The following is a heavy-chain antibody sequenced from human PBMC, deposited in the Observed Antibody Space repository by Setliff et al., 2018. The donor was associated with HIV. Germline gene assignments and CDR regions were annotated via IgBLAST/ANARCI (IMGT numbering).Heavy chain of an antibody. CDR1: GYSINSGYF. D-gene: IGHD2-8*01. CDR3: ARQGPPSEGVYYDY. J-gene: IGHJ4*02. V-gene: IGHV4-38-2*01. Sequence: PSETLSLTCSVSGYSINSGYFWGWIRQPPGKELEWIGNFYPSGSTYSNPSLKSRLTISIDTSKSQFSLRLSSVTAADTAVYYCARQGPPSEGVYYDYWGQGTLVTVSS. CDR2: FYPSGST.